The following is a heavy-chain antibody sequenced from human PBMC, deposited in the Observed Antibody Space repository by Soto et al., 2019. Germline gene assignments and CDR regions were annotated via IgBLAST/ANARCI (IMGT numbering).Heavy chain of an antibody. CDR2: ISAYNGNT. D-gene: IGHD2-15*01. CDR1: GYTFTSYG. CDR3: ARVGKIVVVAATPDLYYYYGMDV. V-gene: IGHV1-18*01. J-gene: IGHJ6*02. Sequence: GASVKVSCKASGYTFTSYGISWVRQAPGQGLEWMGWISAYNGNTNYAQKLRGRVTMTTDTSTSTAYMELRSLRSDDTAVYYCARVGKIVVVAATPDLYYYYGMDVWGQGTTVTSP.